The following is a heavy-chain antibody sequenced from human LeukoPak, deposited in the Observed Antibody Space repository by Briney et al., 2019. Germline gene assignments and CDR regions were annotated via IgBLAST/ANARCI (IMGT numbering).Heavy chain of an antibody. V-gene: IGHV3-21*01. CDR3: AKSPELWFGELAYFDY. Sequence: GGSLRLSCTASGFTFSSYSMNWVRQAPGKGLEWVSFISTSSIYTYYADSVKGRFTISRHNAKNSLYLQMNSLRAEDTAVYYCAKSPELWFGELAYFDYWGQGTLVTVSS. J-gene: IGHJ4*02. CDR2: ISTSSIYT. D-gene: IGHD3-10*01. CDR1: GFTFSSYS.